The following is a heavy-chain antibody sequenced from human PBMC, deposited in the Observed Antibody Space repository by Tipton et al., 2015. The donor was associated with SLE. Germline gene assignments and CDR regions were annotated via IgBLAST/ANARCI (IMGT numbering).Heavy chain of an antibody. CDR2: IDPGDSYT. CDR3: ARQGDSSASVDGFDV. CDR1: GYSFTSNW. J-gene: IGHJ3*01. Sequence: QLVQSGGEVRKPGESLKISCQGLGYSFTSNWVGWVRQMPGKGLEWMGIIDPGDSYTTYSPSFEGNVTISVDKSISTTYLQWSSLKASDTAIYYCARQGDSSASVDGFDVWGQGTMVTVS. D-gene: IGHD3-22*01. V-gene: IGHV5-51*01.